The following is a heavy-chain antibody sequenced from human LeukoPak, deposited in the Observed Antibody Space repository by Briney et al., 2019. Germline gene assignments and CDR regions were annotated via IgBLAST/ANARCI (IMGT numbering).Heavy chain of an antibody. Sequence: SETLSLTCAVYGGSFSGYYWSWIRQPPGKGLEWIGEINHSGSTYYNPSLKSRVTISVDTSKNQFSLKLSSVTAADTAVYYCARHIYNYYDSSGYYYFDYWGQGTLVTVSS. CDR3: ARHIYNYYDSSGYYYFDY. J-gene: IGHJ4*02. D-gene: IGHD3-22*01. V-gene: IGHV4-34*01. CDR2: INHSGST. CDR1: GGSFSGYY.